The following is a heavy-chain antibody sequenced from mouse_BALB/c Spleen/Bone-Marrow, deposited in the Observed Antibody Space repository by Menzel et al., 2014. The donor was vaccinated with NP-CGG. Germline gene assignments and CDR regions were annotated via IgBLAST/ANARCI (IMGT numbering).Heavy chain of an antibody. D-gene: IGHD1-1*01. CDR3: ARDDYGRGY. CDR2: IRNKPNGYTT. CDR1: GFTFTDYY. V-gene: IGHV7-3*02. J-gene: IGHJ2*01. Sequence: EVKLMESGGGLVQPGGSLRLSCATSGFTFTDYYMSWVRQPPGKALEWLGFIRNKPNGYTTEYSASVKGRFTISRDNSQSILYLQMNTLRAEDSATYYCARDDYGRGYWGQGTTHTVSS.